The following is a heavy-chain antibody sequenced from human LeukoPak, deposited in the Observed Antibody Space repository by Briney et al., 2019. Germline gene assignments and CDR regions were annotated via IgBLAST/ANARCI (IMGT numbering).Heavy chain of an antibody. Sequence: SETLSLTCTVSGGSISSGSYYWSWIRQPAGKGLEWIGRIYTSGSTNYNPSLKSRVTISVDTSKNQFSLKLSSVTAADTAVYYCAREGATVYSSGYQIDYWGQGTLVTVSS. J-gene: IGHJ4*02. CDR2: IYTSGST. D-gene: IGHD3-22*01. CDR1: GGSISSGSYY. CDR3: AREGATVYSSGYQIDY. V-gene: IGHV4-61*02.